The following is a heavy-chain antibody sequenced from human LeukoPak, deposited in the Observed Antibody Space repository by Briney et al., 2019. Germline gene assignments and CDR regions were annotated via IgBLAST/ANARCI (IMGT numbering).Heavy chain of an antibody. CDR1: GGSISSSSYY. D-gene: IGHD1-26*01. CDR2: INHSGST. J-gene: IGHJ4*02. CDR3: ARELSGSKDDY. V-gene: IGHV4-39*07. Sequence: SETLSPTCTVSGGSISSSSYYWSWIRQPPGKGLEWIGEINHSGSTNYNPSLKSRVTISVDTSKNQFSLKLSSVTAADTAVYYCARELSGSKDDYWGQGTLVTVSS.